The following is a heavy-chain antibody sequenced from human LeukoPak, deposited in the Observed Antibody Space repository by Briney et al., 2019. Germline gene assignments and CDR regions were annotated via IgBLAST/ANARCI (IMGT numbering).Heavy chain of an antibody. J-gene: IGHJ3*02. V-gene: IGHV3-23*01. CDR2: ISGSGGRT. CDR3: AMTMKYCSGGTCQEAFEI. D-gene: IGHD2-15*01. CDR1: GFTFSTHA. Sequence: GGSPRLSCAASGFTFSTHAMSWVRQAPGEGLEWVSAISGSGGRTYHADSVKGRFTISRDNSKNTLFLQMNSLRAEDTAIYYCAMTMKYCSGGTCQEAFEIWGQGTMVTVSS.